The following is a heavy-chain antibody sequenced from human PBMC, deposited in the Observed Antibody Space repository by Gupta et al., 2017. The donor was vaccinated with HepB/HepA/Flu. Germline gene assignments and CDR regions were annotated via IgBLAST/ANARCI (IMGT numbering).Heavy chain of an antibody. J-gene: IGHJ4*02. Sequence: VQLVESGGGLVKPGGHLRLSCAASGFTFSDYYMSWIRQAPGKGREWVSYISSSGSTIYYADSVKGRFTISRDNAKNSLYLQMNSLRAEDTAVYYCARDWSSGSYLSFISGDYWGQGTLVTVSS. CDR3: ARDWSSGSYLSFISGDY. V-gene: IGHV3-11*01. CDR2: ISSSGSTI. D-gene: IGHD1-26*01. CDR1: GFTFSDYY.